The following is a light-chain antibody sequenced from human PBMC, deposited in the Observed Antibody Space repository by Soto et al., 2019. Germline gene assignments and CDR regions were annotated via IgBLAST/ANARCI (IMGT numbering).Light chain of an antibody. CDR3: HQYGSSPLT. CDR1: QTVKSDY. J-gene: IGKJ4*01. Sequence: EIVLTQSPGTLSLSPGERATLSCRASQTVKSDYFAWYQQKPGQAPRLLIYGASSRATGIPDRFSGSGSGTDFTLTISRLEPEDFVVYYCHQYGSSPLTFGGGTKVEIK. CDR2: GAS. V-gene: IGKV3-20*01.